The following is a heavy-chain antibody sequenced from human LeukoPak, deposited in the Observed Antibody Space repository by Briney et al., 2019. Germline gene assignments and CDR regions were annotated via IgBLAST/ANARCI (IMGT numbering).Heavy chain of an antibody. Sequence: GGSLRLSCAASGFTLTTYGFYWVRQAPGRGLEWVSLIFYDGSKTDYADSVKGRFTISRDNSKNTVYLQMNSLRGEDTAVYYCARDLSYFSLDVRGQGTTVTVSS. V-gene: IGHV3-33*01. J-gene: IGHJ6*02. CDR3: ARDLSYFSLDV. CDR2: IFYDGSKT. CDR1: GFTLTTYG.